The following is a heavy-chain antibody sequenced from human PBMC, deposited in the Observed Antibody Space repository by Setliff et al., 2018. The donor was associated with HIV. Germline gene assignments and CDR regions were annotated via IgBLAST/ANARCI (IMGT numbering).Heavy chain of an antibody. D-gene: IGHD2-15*01. V-gene: IGHV1-18*01. CDR3: ARGYCSGGSCRRVWYFDL. CDR2: MSTYNGNT. J-gene: IGHJ2*01. CDR1: GYTFTSYD. Sequence: ASVKVSCKASGYTFTSYDISWVRQAPGQGLEWMGWMSTYNGNTNYAQKVQGRVTMTTDTSTSTAYMELRSLRSEDTAVYYCARGYCSGGSCRRVWYFDLWGRGTLVTVSS.